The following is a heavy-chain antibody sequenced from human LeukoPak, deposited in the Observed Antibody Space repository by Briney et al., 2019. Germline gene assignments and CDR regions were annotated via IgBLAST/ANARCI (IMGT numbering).Heavy chain of an antibody. CDR1: RFTFSSYA. D-gene: IGHD2/OR15-2a*01. J-gene: IGHJ3*02. CDR2: INGSGRST. Sequence: PGGSLRVSCAASRFTFSSYAMRWVRQAPGKGLEGVSVINGSGRSTHYAHSVKGRFTISRDNSKNTLSLQMNRLRAEDTAIYCCAKDVIGAYPRDACDIWGQGTMVSDSS. CDR3: AKDVIGAYPRDACDI. V-gene: IGHV3-23*01.